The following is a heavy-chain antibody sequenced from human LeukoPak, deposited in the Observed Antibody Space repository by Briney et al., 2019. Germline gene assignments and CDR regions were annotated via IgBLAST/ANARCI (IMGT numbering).Heavy chain of an antibody. Sequence: GGSLRLSCAASGFTFTSYWMHWVRQAPGKGLVWVSRINSDGSGAIYADSARGRFTISRDNARSTVHLQMNSLGADDTAVYFCARGSPDYSWYAYWGQGTLVTVSS. D-gene: IGHD4-11*01. J-gene: IGHJ4*02. V-gene: IGHV3-74*01. CDR2: INSDGSGA. CDR1: GFTFTSYW. CDR3: ARGSPDYSWYAY.